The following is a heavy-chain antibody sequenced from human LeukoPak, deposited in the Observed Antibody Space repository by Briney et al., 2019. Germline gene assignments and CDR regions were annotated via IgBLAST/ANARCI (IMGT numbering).Heavy chain of an antibody. V-gene: IGHV3-23*01. CDR3: ARDIYAGASSPGVY. CDR2: ISGGGDTT. CDR1: GFTFSTYA. J-gene: IGHJ4*02. D-gene: IGHD1-26*01. Sequence: GGSLRLSCAASGFTFSTYAMSWVRQSPGKGLEWVSTISGGGDTTYYADSVKGRLTISRDNSKNTLYLQMNSLGAEDTAVYYCARDIYAGASSPGVYWGQGTLVTVSS.